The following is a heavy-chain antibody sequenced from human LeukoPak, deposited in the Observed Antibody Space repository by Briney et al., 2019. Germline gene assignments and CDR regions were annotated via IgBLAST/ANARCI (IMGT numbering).Heavy chain of an antibody. V-gene: IGHV4-34*01. CDR1: GGSFSGYY. D-gene: IGHD6-13*01. CDR3: ARDEGIAAAGIY. J-gene: IGHJ4*02. CDR2: INHSGST. Sequence: SETLSLTCAVYGGSFSGYYWSWIRQPPGKGLEWIGEINHSGSTNYNPSLKSRVTISVDTSKNQFSLKLSSVTAADTAVYYCARDEGIAAAGIYWGQGTLVTVSS.